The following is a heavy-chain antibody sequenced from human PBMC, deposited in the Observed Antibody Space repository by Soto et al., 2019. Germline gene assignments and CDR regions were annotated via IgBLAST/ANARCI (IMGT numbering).Heavy chain of an antibody. J-gene: IGHJ4*02. V-gene: IGHV3-23*01. CDR2: ISGSGDRT. D-gene: IGHD3-22*01. Sequence: EVQLLESGGGLVQPGGSLRLSCAASGITISNYPMSWVRQAPGKGLDWVSGISGSGDRTYYADSAKGRFTISKDISQSSLSLQLGSLRVEDTAVYFCVKDDGGYPSTAPHWGQGTLVTVSS. CDR3: VKDDGGYPSTAPH. CDR1: GITISNYP.